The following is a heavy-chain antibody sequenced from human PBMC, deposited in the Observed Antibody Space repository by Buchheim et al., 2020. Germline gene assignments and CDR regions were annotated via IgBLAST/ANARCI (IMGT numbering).Heavy chain of an antibody. D-gene: IGHD6-19*01. V-gene: IGHV3-30*18. CDR1: GFSFSSYG. CDR2: ISYDGSNK. J-gene: IGHJ6*02. CDR3: AKDPNSSGNYGMDV. Sequence: QVQLVESGGGVVQPGRSLRLSCAASGFSFSSYGMHWVRQAPGKGLEWVAVISYDGSNKYCGDSVKGRFSISRDNSKNTLDLQMNSLRAEDTAVYYCAKDPNSSGNYGMDVWGQGTT.